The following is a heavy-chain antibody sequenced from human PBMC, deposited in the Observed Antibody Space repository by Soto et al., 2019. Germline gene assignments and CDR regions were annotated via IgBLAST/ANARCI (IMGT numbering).Heavy chain of an antibody. CDR3: SREYSSSSGKDFDF. Sequence: ASVKVSCKASAYPFTAYYMHWVRQAPGQGLEWMGWINPNSGGTNYAQKFQGRVTMTRDTSITTAYMELSRLTSDDTAVYYCSREYSSSSGKDFDFWGQGTMVTVSS. CDR1: AYPFTAYY. D-gene: IGHD6-6*01. CDR2: INPNSGGT. J-gene: IGHJ3*01. V-gene: IGHV1-2*02.